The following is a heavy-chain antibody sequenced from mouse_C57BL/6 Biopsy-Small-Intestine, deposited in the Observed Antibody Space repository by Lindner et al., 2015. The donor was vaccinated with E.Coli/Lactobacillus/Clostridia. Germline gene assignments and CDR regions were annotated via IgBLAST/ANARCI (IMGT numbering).Heavy chain of an antibody. CDR3: SRPHAEGDF. CDR2: INPTTGGA. V-gene: IGHV1-42*01. Sequence: VQLQESGPELVKPGASVKISCKASGYSFTGYFINWVKQGPEKSLEWIGEINPTTGGATYNQKFKAKATLTVDKSSSTAYMQFKNLTSEDSAVYYCSRPHAEGDFWGQGTTLTVSS. J-gene: IGHJ2*01. CDR1: GYSFTGYF.